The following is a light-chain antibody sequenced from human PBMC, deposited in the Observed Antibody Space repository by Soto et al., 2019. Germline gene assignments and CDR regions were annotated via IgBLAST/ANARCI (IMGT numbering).Light chain of an antibody. CDR2: GDT. V-gene: IGLV1-40*01. CDR1: SSNIGAGYD. CDR3: QSYDNSLSGPV. J-gene: IGLJ1*01. Sequence: QSVLTQPPSVSGAPGQRVTISCTGSSSNIGAGYDAHWYQQLPGKVPKLLIYGDTNRPSGVPDRFSGSKSGTSASLAITGLQPEDEAEYYCQSYDNSLSGPVFGPGTKVTVL.